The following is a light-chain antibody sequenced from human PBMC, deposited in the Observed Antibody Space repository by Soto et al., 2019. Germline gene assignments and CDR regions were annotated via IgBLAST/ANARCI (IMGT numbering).Light chain of an antibody. CDR3: QTWGTGIRVV. Sequence: QSVLTQSPSASASLGASVKLTCTLSSDYSTYAVAWHQQQPEKGPRYLMRLNRDGIHSKGDGIPDRFSGSSSGAERYLTISSLQSEDEADYYCQTWGTGIRVVFGGGTKLTVL. CDR2: LNRDGIH. CDR1: SDYSTYA. V-gene: IGLV4-69*01. J-gene: IGLJ2*01.